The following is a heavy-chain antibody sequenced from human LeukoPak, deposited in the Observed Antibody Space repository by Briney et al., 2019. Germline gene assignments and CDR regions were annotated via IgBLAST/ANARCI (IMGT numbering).Heavy chain of an antibody. D-gene: IGHD3-22*01. CDR1: GFTFSSYA. V-gene: IGHV3-23*01. CDR3: AKRQGHYYDSSGYYYEAIDY. CDR2: ISGSGGST. Sequence: AGGSLRLSCAASGFTFSSYAMSWVRQAPGKGLEWVSAISGSGGSTYYADSVKGRFTISRDNSKNTLYLQMNSLRAEDTAVYYCAKRQGHYYDSSGYYYEAIDYWGQGTLVTVSS. J-gene: IGHJ4*02.